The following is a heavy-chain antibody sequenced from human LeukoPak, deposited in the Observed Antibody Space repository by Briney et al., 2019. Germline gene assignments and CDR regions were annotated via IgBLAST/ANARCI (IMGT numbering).Heavy chain of an antibody. V-gene: IGHV1-8*01. Sequence: ASVKVSCKASGYTFTSYDINWVRQATGQGLEWMGWMNPNSGNTGYAQKFQGRVTMTRNASISTAYMELSSLRSEDTAVYYCARDPTYYDILTGAFNYYYGMDVWGQGTTVTVSS. D-gene: IGHD3-9*01. CDR1: GYTFTSYD. CDR3: ARDPTYYDILTGAFNYYYGMDV. CDR2: MNPNSGNT. J-gene: IGHJ6*02.